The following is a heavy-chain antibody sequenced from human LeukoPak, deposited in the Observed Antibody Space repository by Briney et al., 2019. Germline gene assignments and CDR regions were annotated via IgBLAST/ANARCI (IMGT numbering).Heavy chain of an antibody. V-gene: IGHV3-30*03. Sequence: PGGSLRLSCAASGFTFSSYGMHWVRQAPGKGLEWVAVISYDGSNKYYADSVKGRFTISRDNSKNTLYLQMNSLRAEDTAVYYCARDREYCSSTSCYTDGAFDIWGQGTMVTVSS. J-gene: IGHJ3*02. CDR2: ISYDGSNK. CDR3: ARDREYCSSTSCYTDGAFDI. D-gene: IGHD2-2*02. CDR1: GFTFSSYG.